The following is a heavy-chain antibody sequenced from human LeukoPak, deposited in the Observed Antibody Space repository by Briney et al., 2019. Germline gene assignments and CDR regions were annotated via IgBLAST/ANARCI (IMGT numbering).Heavy chain of an antibody. CDR2: ISSSSGTI. V-gene: IGHV3-48*01. CDR3: ARVGIPNDAFDI. CDR1: GFPFSSYS. D-gene: IGHD3-16*02. J-gene: IGHJ3*02. Sequence: GGSLRLSCAASGFPFSSYSMNWVRQAPGKGLEWVSYISSSSGTIYYADSVKGRFTISRGNAKNSLYLQMNSLRAEDTAVYYCARVGIPNDAFDIWGQGTMVTVSS.